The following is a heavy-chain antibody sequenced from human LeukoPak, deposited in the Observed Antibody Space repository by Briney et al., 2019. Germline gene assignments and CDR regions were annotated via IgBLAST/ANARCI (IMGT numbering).Heavy chain of an antibody. CDR1: GFTFSSYE. V-gene: IGHV3-23*01. Sequence: PGASLRLSCAASGFTFSSYEISWVRQAPGKGLDWVSGISGSGGNTYYADSVKGRFTISRDNSKNTLYLQMNSLRAEDTAVYYCARGYCSGGSCYDYWGQGTLVTVSS. CDR2: ISGSGGNT. CDR3: ARGYCSGGSCYDY. D-gene: IGHD2-15*01. J-gene: IGHJ4*02.